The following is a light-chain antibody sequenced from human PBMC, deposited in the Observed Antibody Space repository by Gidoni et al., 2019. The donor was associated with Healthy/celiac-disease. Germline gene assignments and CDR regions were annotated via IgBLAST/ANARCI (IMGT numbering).Light chain of an antibody. J-gene: IGKJ5*01. CDR1: QSLLHSNGYNY. Sequence: DIVMTPSPLSLPVTPGEPASISCRSSQSLLHSNGYNYLDWYLQKPGQSPQLLIYLGSNRASGVPDRFSGSGSGTDFTLKISRVEAGDVGVYYCMQALQTPTFGQGTRLEIK. CDR3: MQALQTPT. CDR2: LGS. V-gene: IGKV2-28*01.